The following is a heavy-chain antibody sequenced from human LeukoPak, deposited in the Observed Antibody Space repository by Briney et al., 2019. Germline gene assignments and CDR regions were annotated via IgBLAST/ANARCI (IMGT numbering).Heavy chain of an antibody. CDR3: ARSRAGFTVIYFDY. V-gene: IGHV4-31*03. Sequence: SQTLSLTCTVSGGSISSGDSYWSWIRQHPGKGLEWIGYIHYSGSTHYNPSLKSRVIISVDTSKNQFSLKLRSVAAADTAVYYCARSRAGFTVIYFDYWGQGTLVTVSS. D-gene: IGHD4-17*01. CDR2: IHYSGST. CDR1: GGSISSGDSY. J-gene: IGHJ4*02.